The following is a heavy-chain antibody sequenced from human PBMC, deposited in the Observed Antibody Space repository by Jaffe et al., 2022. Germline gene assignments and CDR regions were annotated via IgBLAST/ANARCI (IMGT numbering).Heavy chain of an antibody. CDR2: IYHSGST. J-gene: IGHJ4*02. CDR3: ARNPGRRGSGGDTAMVYFDY. D-gene: IGHD5-18*01. CDR1: GYSISSGYY. V-gene: IGHV4-38-2*01. Sequence: QVQLQESGPGLVKPSETLSLTCAVSGYSISSGYYWGWIRQPPGKGLEWIGSIYHSGSTYYNPSLKSRVTISVDTSKNQFSLKLSSVTAADTAVYYCARNPGRRGSGGDTAMVYFDYWGQGTLVTVSS.